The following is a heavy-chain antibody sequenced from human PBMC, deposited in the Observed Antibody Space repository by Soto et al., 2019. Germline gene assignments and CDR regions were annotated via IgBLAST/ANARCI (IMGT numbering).Heavy chain of an antibody. CDR1: GYTLTELS. CDR2: ISAYNGNT. Sequence: ASVKVSCKVSGYTLTELSMHWVRQAPGKGLEWMGWISAYNGNTNYAQKLQGRVTMTTDTSTSTAYMELRSLRSDDTAVYYCARAKSGITIFGVVPDYYGMDVWGQGTTVTVSS. D-gene: IGHD3-3*01. J-gene: IGHJ6*02. CDR3: ARAKSGITIFGVVPDYYGMDV. V-gene: IGHV1-18*01.